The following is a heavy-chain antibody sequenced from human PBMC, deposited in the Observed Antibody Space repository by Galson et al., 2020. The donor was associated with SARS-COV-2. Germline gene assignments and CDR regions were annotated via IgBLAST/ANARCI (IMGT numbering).Heavy chain of an antibody. Sequence: GESLKISCAASGFSVSTNYMNWVRQAPGKGLEWVSVIYSGGSTYYADSVKGRFTISRDNSKNTLYLQMNNLRVEDTAVYYCARDLLVATADYWGQGTLVTVSS. D-gene: IGHD5-12*01. V-gene: IGHV3-66*01. CDR1: GFSVSTNY. CDR3: ARDLLVATADY. CDR2: IYSGGST. J-gene: IGHJ4*02.